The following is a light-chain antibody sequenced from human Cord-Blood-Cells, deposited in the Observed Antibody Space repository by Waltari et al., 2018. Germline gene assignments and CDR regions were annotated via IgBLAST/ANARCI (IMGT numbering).Light chain of an antibody. V-gene: IGKV2-30*02. Sequence: DVVMTQSPLSLPVTLGQPASISCRSRQSLVHSDGNTYLNWFQQRPGQSPRRLICRVSNRDSGVPDRFSGSGSGTDFTLKISRVEAEDVGVYYCMQGTHWPWTFGQGTKVEIK. J-gene: IGKJ1*01. CDR3: MQGTHWPWT. CDR1: QSLVHSDGNTY. CDR2: RVS.